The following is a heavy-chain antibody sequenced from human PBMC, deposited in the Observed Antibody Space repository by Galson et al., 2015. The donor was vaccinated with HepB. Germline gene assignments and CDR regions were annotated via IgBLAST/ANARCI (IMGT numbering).Heavy chain of an antibody. D-gene: IGHD2/OR15-2a*01. CDR1: GSTLSEMS. CDR3: STGRPHCGVYLKH. J-gene: IGHJ1*01. V-gene: IGHV1-24*01. Sequence: SVKVSCKVSGSTLSEMSIHWVRHTPETGLDYMGGFDPEHRTTVYAQKFLGRVTVTKDTSTNTAYMELTSLTSQDTAVYYCSTGRPHCGVYLKHWGQGTLVTVSS. CDR2: FDPEHRTT.